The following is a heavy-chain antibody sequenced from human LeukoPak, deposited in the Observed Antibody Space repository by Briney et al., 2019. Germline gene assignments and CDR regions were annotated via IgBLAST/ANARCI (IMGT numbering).Heavy chain of an antibody. D-gene: IGHD3-22*01. CDR2: INHSGST. CDR1: GGSFSGYY. J-gene: IGHJ4*02. Sequence: PSETLSLTCAVYGGSFSGYYWSWIRQPPGKGLEWIGEINHSGSTNYNPSLKSRVTISVDTSKNQFSLKLTSVTAADTAVYYCARGQGTCDSSGYIDYWGQGTLVTVSS. V-gene: IGHV4-34*01. CDR3: ARGQGTCDSSGYIDY.